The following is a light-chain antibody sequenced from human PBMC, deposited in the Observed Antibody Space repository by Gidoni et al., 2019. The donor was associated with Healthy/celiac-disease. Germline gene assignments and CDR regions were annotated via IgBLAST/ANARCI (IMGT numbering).Light chain of an antibody. V-gene: IGKV3-15*01. J-gene: IGKJ2*01. CDR3: QQYNNWPPH. Sequence: ATLSCRASQSVSSNLAWYQQKPGQAPRLLIYGASTRATGIPARFSGSGSGTEFTLTISSLQSEDFAVYYCQQYNNWPPHFGQGTKLEIK. CDR1: QSVSSN. CDR2: GAS.